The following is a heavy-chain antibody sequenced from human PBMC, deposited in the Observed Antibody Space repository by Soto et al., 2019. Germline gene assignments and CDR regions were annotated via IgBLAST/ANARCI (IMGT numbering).Heavy chain of an antibody. V-gene: IGHV4-30-4*01. D-gene: IGHD2-2*01. Sequence: SETLSLTCTVSVGSISSGDYYWSWIRQPPGKGLEWIGYIYYSGSTYYNPSLKSRVTISVDTSKNQFSLKLSSVTAADTAVYYCARDSRHQLLAFDYWGQGTLVTVSS. CDR1: VGSISSGDYY. CDR2: IYYSGST. J-gene: IGHJ4*02. CDR3: ARDSRHQLLAFDY.